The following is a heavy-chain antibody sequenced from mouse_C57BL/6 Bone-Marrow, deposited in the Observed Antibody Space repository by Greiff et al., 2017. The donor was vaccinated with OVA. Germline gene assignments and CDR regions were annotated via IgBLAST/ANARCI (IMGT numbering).Heavy chain of an antibody. Sequence: EVQRVEPGPGLAKPSPTLSLTCSVTGYSITSDYWNWIRKFPGHKLEYMGYISSSGSTYYNPSLKSRISIPRDTSKDQYYLQMNSVTTEDTATYDCARGEGYAMDYWGQGTSVTVSS. CDR2: ISSSGST. CDR3: ARGEGYAMDY. CDR1: GYSITSDY. V-gene: IGHV3-8*01. J-gene: IGHJ4*01.